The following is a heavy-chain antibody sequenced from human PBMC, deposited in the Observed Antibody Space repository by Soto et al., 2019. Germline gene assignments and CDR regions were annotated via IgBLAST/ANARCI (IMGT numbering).Heavy chain of an antibody. CDR3: ARDLEAYYGSGSFGAFDI. Sequence: QVQLVESGGGVVQPGRSLRLSCAASGFTFSSYAMHWVRQAPGKGLEWVADISYDGSNKYYADSVKGRFTISRDNSKNTLYLQMNSLRAEDTAVYYCARDLEAYYGSGSFGAFDIWGQGTMVTVSS. D-gene: IGHD3-10*01. V-gene: IGHV3-30-3*01. J-gene: IGHJ3*02. CDR2: ISYDGSNK. CDR1: GFTFSSYA.